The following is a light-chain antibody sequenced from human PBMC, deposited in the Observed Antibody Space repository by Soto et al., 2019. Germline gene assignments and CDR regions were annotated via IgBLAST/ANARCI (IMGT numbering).Light chain of an antibody. CDR1: QSITTW. Sequence: DIQMTQSPSTESSYLGDSVTITCRASQSITTWLAWYQQRPGKAPKLLIHDVSSLQSGVPSRFSGSGSGTEFTLTISSLQTDDFATYYCQHYKMYSTWTFGQGTKVDIK. CDR2: DVS. J-gene: IGKJ1*01. CDR3: QHYKMYSTWT. V-gene: IGKV1-5*01.